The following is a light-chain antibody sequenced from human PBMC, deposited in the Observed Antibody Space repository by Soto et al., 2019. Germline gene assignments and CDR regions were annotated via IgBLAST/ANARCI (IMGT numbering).Light chain of an antibody. CDR3: SSYTTSNTRQIV. V-gene: IGLV2-14*01. CDR1: SSDVGGYNY. Sequence: QSVLTQPASVSGSPGQSITICCTGTSSDVGGYNYVSWYQQHPGKAPKFMIYDVSNRPSGVSNRFSGSKSGNTASLTISGLQAEHEAHYYCSSYTTSNTRQIVFGTGTKVT. J-gene: IGLJ1*01. CDR2: DVS.